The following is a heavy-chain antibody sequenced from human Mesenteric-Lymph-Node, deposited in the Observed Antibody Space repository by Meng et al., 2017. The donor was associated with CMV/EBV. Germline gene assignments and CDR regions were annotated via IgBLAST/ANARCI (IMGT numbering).Heavy chain of an antibody. CDR3: ARIPYDSEGYFDY. D-gene: IGHD3-16*01. CDR2: ISSSSSTI. Sequence: VGSLRLSCAASGFTFSSYSMNWVRQAPGKGLEWVSYISSSSSTIYYADSVKGRFTISRDNAKNSLYLQMNSLRAEDTAVYYCARIPYDSEGYFDYWGQGTLVTVSS. V-gene: IGHV3-48*04. CDR1: GFTFSSYS. J-gene: IGHJ4*02.